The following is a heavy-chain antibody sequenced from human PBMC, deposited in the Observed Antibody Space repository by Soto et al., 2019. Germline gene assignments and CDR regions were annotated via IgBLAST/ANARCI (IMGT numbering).Heavy chain of an antibody. CDR1: GFTFSSYS. D-gene: IGHD3-10*01. Sequence: EVQLVESGGGLVQPGGSLRLSCAASGFTFSSYSMNWVRQAPGKGLEWLSFISGSGTTIHYADSVKGRFTISRDNAKNSLYLQMNSLRAEVTAVYYCARDVAVREEYWGQGTLVTVSS. J-gene: IGHJ4*02. CDR2: ISGSGTTI. V-gene: IGHV3-48*01. CDR3: ARDVAVREEY.